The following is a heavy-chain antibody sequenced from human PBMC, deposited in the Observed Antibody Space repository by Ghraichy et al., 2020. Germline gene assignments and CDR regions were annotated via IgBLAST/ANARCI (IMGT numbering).Heavy chain of an antibody. D-gene: IGHD3/OR15-3a*01. Sequence: SVKVSCKASGGTLRSYAISWVRQAPGQGLEWMGGITPMFGTADYAQTFQGRLTITAERSTNTAYMELSSLGSDDKAGYYCAHGPRDYDYWRGYGAFDVWGQGTMVTVSS. CDR3: AHGPRDYDYWRGYGAFDV. V-gene: IGHV1-69*06. CDR1: GGTLRSYA. CDR2: ITPMFGTA. J-gene: IGHJ3*01.